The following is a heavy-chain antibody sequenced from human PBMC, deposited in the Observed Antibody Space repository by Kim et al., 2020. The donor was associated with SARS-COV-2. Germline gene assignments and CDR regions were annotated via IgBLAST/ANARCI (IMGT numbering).Heavy chain of an antibody. CDR3: ARENTEGAFYYFDN. CDR2: ISWNGGST. D-gene: IGHD3-16*01. Sequence: GSLRLSCAASGFTFDDYAMHWVRQAPGKGLEWVSLISWNGGSTYYADSVKGRFTISRDNSKNSLYLQMNSLRAEDTALYYCARENTEGAFYYFDNWGQGTLVTVSS. CDR1: GFTFDDYA. V-gene: IGHV3-43D*03. J-gene: IGHJ4*02.